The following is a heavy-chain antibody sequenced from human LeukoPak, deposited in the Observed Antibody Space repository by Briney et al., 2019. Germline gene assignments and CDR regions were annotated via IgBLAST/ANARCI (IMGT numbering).Heavy chain of an antibody. D-gene: IGHD5-24*01. CDR1: GASISSYY. J-gene: IGHJ4*02. CDR3: ARDTGDGFYDY. CDR2: LFTSGST. Sequence: SETLSLTCAVSGASISSYYWGWIRQPAGKGLEWIGRLFTSGSTKYNPSLKSRLTIVVDKSKKHFSLKLSSVTAADTAVYYCARDTGDGFYDYWGQGSLVTVSS. V-gene: IGHV4-4*07.